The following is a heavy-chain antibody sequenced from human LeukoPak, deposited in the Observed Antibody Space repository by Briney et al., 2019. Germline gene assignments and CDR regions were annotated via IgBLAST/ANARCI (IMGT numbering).Heavy chain of an antibody. CDR2: IYYSGST. V-gene: IGHV4-39*07. J-gene: IGHJ3*02. CDR3: ARGSGITMIVVVIGDAFDI. Sequence: PSETLSHSCTVSGGSISSSSYYWGWIRQTPGKGLEWIGSIYYSGSTYYNPSLKSRVTISVDTSKNQFSLKLSSVTAADTAVYYCARGSGITMIVVVIGDAFDIWGQGTMVTVSS. CDR1: GGSISSSSYY. D-gene: IGHD3-22*01.